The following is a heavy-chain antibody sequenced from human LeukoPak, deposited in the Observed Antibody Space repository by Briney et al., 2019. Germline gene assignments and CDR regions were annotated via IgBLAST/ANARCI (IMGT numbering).Heavy chain of an antibody. CDR3: ARGYVVVPLDF. J-gene: IGHJ4*02. D-gene: IGHD3-9*01. CDR2: ISAYNGHT. Sequence: ASVKVSCKASGYNVFSCGFSWVRQAPGQGLEWMGWISAYNGHTNYAQNFQSRVTMTTDTSTRTAYMELRSLRSDDTAVYYCARGYVVVPLDFWGQGTLVTVSS. V-gene: IGHV1-18*01. CDR1: GYNVFSCG.